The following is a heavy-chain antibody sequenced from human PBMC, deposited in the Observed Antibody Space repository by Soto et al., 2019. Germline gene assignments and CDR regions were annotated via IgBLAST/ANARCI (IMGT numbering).Heavy chain of an antibody. J-gene: IGHJ4*02. Sequence: SGPTLVNPTQTLTLTCTFSGFSLSTSGVGVGWIRQPPGKALEWLVFVYWDDDKRYSPSLRSRLTITKDTSKNQVVLTMTNVDPVDTATYFCAHRRIGVSQWNYGDFDYWGQGTLVTVSS. D-gene: IGHD6-19*01. CDR2: VYWDDDK. CDR1: GFSLSTSGVG. CDR3: AHRRIGVSQWNYGDFDY. V-gene: IGHV2-5*02.